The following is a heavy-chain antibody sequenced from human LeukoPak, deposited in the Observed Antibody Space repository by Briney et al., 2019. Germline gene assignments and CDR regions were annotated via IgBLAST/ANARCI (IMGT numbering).Heavy chain of an antibody. J-gene: IGHJ4*02. CDR3: AKAEYSYGGGEYFDY. CDR2: ISGSGGST. V-gene: IGHV3-23*01. CDR1: GFTCSSYA. Sequence: PGGSLRLSCAASGFTCSSYAMSWVLQAPGKELEWVSAISGSGGSTYYADSVKGRFTISRDNSKNTLYLQMNSLRAEDTAVYYCAKAEYSYGGGEYFDYWGQGTLVTVSS. D-gene: IGHD5-18*01.